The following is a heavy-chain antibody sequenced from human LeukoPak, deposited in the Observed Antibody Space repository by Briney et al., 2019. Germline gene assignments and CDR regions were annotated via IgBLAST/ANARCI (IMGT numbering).Heavy chain of an antibody. D-gene: IGHD6-19*01. CDR1: GYTFTSYG. J-gene: IGHJ4*02. Sequence: ASVKVSCKASGYTFTSYGISWVRQAPGQGLEWMGWISAYNGNTNYAQKLQGRVTMTTDTSTSTAYMELRSLRSDDTAVYYCARRGRRWSQYSSGWYYFDYWGQGTLVTVSS. V-gene: IGHV1-18*01. CDR2: ISAYNGNT. CDR3: ARRGRRWSQYSSGWYYFDY.